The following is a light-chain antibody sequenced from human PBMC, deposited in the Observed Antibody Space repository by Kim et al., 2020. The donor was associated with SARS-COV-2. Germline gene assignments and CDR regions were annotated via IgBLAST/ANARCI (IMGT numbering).Light chain of an antibody. V-gene: IGKV1-5*03. CDR2: KAS. J-gene: IGKJ1*01. Sequence: DIQMTQSPSTLSASVGDRVTITCRASQSISNWLAWYQQKPGKAPNLLIYKASSLESGVPSRFSGSGSGTEFTLTISSLQPDDFATYYCQQYNSYSGTFGQGTKVDIK. CDR1: QSISNW. CDR3: QQYNSYSGT.